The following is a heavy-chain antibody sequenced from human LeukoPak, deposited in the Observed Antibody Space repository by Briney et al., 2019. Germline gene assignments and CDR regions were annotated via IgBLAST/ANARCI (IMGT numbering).Heavy chain of an antibody. CDR1: GFTFSNSW. J-gene: IGHJ4*02. CDR2: IKQDGSEK. Sequence: GGSLILSCAASGFTFSNSWMSWVRQAPGKGLQWVANIKQDGSEKYYVDSVKGRFTISRDNARNSLYLQMNSLRAEDTAVYYCARTAMAFDYWGQGTLVTVSS. V-gene: IGHV3-7*04. CDR3: ARTAMAFDY. D-gene: IGHD2-21*02.